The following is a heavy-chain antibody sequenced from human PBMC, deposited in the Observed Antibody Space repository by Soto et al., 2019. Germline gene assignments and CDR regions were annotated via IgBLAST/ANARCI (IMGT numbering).Heavy chain of an antibody. J-gene: IGHJ4*02. Sequence: EVQLLESGGCLVQPGGSLRVSCAASGFTFSSYAMSWVRQAPGKGLEWVSGISGSGGSTYYADSVKGRFTISRDNSKNTLYLQMNSLRAEDTAVYYCAKDIGAAVSSYFDYWGQGTLVTVAS. D-gene: IGHD6-13*01. V-gene: IGHV3-23*01. CDR3: AKDIGAAVSSYFDY. CDR2: ISGSGGST. CDR1: GFTFSSYA.